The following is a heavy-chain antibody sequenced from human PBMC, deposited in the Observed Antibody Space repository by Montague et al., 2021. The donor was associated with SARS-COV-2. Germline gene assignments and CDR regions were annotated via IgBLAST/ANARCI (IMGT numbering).Heavy chain of an antibody. V-gene: IGHV3-30*04. J-gene: IGHJ6*02. CDR3: ARAGSGSYRYGMDV. CDR2: TSYDGSNK. CDR1: GFIFSSYA. D-gene: IGHD3-10*01. Sequence: SLRLSCAASGFIFSSYAMHWVRQAPGKGLEWVALTSYDGSNKYYVDSVKGRFTISRDNSKNTLYVQMNSLRAEDTAMYYCARAGSGSYRYGMDVWGQGTTVTVSS.